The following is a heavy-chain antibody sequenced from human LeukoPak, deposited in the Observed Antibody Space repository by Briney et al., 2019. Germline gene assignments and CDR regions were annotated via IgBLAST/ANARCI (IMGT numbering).Heavy chain of an antibody. Sequence: GASVKVSCKASGYTLTSYGISWVRQAPGQGLEWMGWISVYSGNTNYAQKLQGRVTLTTDTSTSTAYMELGSPRSDDTAVYYCARDADGVIDYWGQGTLVTVSS. CDR2: ISVYSGNT. V-gene: IGHV1-18*01. CDR1: GYTLTSYG. CDR3: ARDADGVIDY. J-gene: IGHJ4*02. D-gene: IGHD3-10*01.